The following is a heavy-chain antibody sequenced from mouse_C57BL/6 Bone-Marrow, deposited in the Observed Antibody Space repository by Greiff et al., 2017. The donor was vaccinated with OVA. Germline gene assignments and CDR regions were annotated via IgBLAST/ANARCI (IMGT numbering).Heavy chain of an antibody. CDR2: IDPETGGT. V-gene: IGHV1-15*01. CDR3: TRRMGRGDYLDY. J-gene: IGHJ2*01. Sequence: VKLMESGPELVKPGASVKMSCKASGYTFTDYEMHWVKQTPVHGLEWIGAIDPETGGTAYNQKFKGKAILTADKSSSTAYMELRSLTSEDSAVYYCTRRMGRGDYLDYWGQGTTLTVSS. CDR1: GYTFTDYE. D-gene: IGHD4-1*01.